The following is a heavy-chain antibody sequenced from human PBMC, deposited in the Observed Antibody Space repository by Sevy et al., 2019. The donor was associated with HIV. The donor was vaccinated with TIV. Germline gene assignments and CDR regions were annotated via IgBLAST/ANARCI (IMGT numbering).Heavy chain of an antibody. J-gene: IGHJ4*02. Sequence: GGSLRLSCAASGFTFSSYWMSWVRQAPGKGLEWVANIKQDGSEKYYVDSVKGRFTISRDNAKNSLYLQMNSLRAEDMAVYYCARDYSGSYYYSRYYFDYWGQGTLVTVSS. CDR3: ARDYSGSYYYSRYYFDY. CDR1: GFTFSSYW. CDR2: IKQDGSEK. V-gene: IGHV3-7*03. D-gene: IGHD1-26*01.